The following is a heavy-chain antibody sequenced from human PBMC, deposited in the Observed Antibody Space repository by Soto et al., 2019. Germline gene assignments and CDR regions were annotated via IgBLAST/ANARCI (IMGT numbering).Heavy chain of an antibody. D-gene: IGHD3-10*01. CDR3: ARDYYGSGTQYYFDY. J-gene: IGHJ4*02. CDR1: GFTFSSYG. Sequence: GGSLRLSCAASGFTFSSYGMHWVRQAPGKGLEWVAVIWYDGSNKYYADSVKGRFTISRDNSKNTLYLQMNSLRAEDTAVYYCARDYYGSGTQYYFDYWGQGTLVTVSS. V-gene: IGHV3-33*08. CDR2: IWYDGSNK.